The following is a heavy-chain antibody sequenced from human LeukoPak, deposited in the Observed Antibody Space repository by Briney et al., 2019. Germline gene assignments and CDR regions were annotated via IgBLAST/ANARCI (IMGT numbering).Heavy chain of an antibody. J-gene: IGHJ3*02. V-gene: IGHV1-18*01. Sequence: ASVTVSCKASGYTFTSYGISWVRQAPGQGLEWMGWISAYNGNTNYAQKLQGRVTMTTDTSTSTAYMELRSLRSEDTAIYYCARIRDGYNDAYDIWGQGTVVTVPS. CDR1: GYTFTSYG. D-gene: IGHD5-24*01. CDR2: ISAYNGNT. CDR3: ARIRDGYNDAYDI.